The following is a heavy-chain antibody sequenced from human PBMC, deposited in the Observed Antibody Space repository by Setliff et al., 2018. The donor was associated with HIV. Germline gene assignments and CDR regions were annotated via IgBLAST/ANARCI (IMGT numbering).Heavy chain of an antibody. J-gene: IGHJ5*02. V-gene: IGHV4-59*01. CDR1: GVSITSYY. CDR2: IYFSGGT. Sequence: PSETLSLTCTVSGVSITSYYWSWVRQSPGKGLQWIGYIYFSGGTHYNPSLKSRVTISIDRSKNQFSLKLSSVTPADTAIYYCARDNPSAHWFDPWGHGTLVTVSS. CDR3: ARDNPSAHWFDP.